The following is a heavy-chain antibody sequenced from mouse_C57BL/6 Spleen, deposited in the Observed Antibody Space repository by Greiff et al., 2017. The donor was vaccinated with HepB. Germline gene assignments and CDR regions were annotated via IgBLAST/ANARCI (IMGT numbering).Heavy chain of an antibody. V-gene: IGHV3-6*01. CDR3: ARGSWAPDY. CDR1: GYSIPSGYY. Sequence: DVQLQESGPGLVKPSQSLSLTCSVTGYSIPSGYYWNWIRQFPGNKLEWMGDISYDGSNNYNPSLKNRISITRDTSKNQFFLKLNSVTTEDTATYYCARGSWAPDYWGQGTTLTVSS. CDR2: ISYDGSN. D-gene: IGHD4-1*01. J-gene: IGHJ2*01.